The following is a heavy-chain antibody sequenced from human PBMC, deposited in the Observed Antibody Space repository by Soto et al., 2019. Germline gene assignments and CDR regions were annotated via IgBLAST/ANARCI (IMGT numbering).Heavy chain of an antibody. D-gene: IGHD2-2*01. CDR3: AREDSIIIPAVSDF. J-gene: IGHJ4*02. V-gene: IGHV3-21*01. CDR2: ISKSEYT. CDR1: GFAFHNYG. Sequence: GSLRLSCPVSGFAFHNYGINWVRQARGKGLEWVSSISKSEYTYYSDSVKGRFTISRDNAKNSVSLQMNTLRVEDTAVYYCAREDSIIIPAVSDFWGQGTLVTVSS.